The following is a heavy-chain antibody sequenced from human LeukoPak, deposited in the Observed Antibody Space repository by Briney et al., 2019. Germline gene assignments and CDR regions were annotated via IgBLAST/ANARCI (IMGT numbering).Heavy chain of an antibody. Sequence: ASVKVSCKASGYTFTGYYMHWVRQAPGQGLEWMGWINPNSGGTNYAQKFQGRVTMTRDTSISTAYMELSRLRSDDTAVYYCARVTTMVRGVDNWFDPWGQGTLVTVSS. J-gene: IGHJ5*02. CDR3: ARVTTMVRGVDNWFDP. D-gene: IGHD3-10*01. V-gene: IGHV1-2*02. CDR2: INPNSGGT. CDR1: GYTFTGYY.